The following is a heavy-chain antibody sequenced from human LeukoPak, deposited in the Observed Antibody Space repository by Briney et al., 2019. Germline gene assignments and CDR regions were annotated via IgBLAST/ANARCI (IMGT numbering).Heavy chain of an antibody. V-gene: IGHV4-30-4*01. CDR1: GGSISRYY. D-gene: IGHD3-10*01. CDR2: IHYSGST. J-gene: IGHJ6*02. Sequence: PSETLSLTCTVSGGSISRYYWSWIRQPPGKGLEWIGYIHYSGSTDFNPSLKSRVIISVDTSKNQFSLKLSSVTAADTAVYYCARGPLGFGELPYGMDVWGQGTTVTVSS. CDR3: ARGPLGFGELPYGMDV.